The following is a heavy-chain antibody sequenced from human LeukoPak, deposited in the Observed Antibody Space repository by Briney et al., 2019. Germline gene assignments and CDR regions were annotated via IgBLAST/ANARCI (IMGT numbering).Heavy chain of an antibody. CDR2: IYYSGST. CDR1: GGSISSGGYY. D-gene: IGHD6-13*01. Sequence: SQTLSLTCIFPGGSISSGGYYWSWIRQHPGKGLEWIGYIYYSGSTYYNPSLKSRVTISVDTSKNQFSLKLSSVTAADTAVYYCARAGQQLVRFDYWGQGTLVTVSS. J-gene: IGHJ4*02. CDR3: ARAGQQLVRFDY. V-gene: IGHV4-31*03.